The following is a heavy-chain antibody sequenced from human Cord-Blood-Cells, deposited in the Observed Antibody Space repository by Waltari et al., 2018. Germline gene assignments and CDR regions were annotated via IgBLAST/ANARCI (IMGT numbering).Heavy chain of an antibody. CDR2: INPSGGST. Sequence: QVQLVQSGAEVKKPGASVKVSCKASGYTFTSYYMHWVRQAPGQGLEWMGIINPSGGSTSYAQKFQGRVTMTRDTSTSTVYMELSSLRSEDTAVYYCARGGVVVPAASRLYYYYYMDVWGKGTTVTVSS. V-gene: IGHV1-46*01. J-gene: IGHJ6*03. CDR1: GYTFTSYY. CDR3: ARGGVVVPAASRLYYYYYMDV. D-gene: IGHD2-2*01.